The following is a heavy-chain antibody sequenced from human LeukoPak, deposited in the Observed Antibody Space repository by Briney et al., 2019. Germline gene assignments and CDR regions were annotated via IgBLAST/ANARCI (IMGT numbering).Heavy chain of an antibody. J-gene: IGHJ4*02. CDR1: GFTFSSYA. Sequence: GGSLRLSCAASGFTFSSYAMSWVRQAPGKGLEWVSGISGSGGSTFHADSVKGRFTISRDNSKNTLYMQMNSLRADDTAVYYCAKEVYGGNFRYYFDCWGQGTLVTVSS. CDR2: ISGSGGST. CDR3: AKEVYGGNFRYYFDC. V-gene: IGHV3-23*01. D-gene: IGHD4-23*01.